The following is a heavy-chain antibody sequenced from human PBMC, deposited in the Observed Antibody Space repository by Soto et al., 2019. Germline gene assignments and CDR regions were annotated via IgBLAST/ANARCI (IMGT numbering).Heavy chain of an antibody. D-gene: IGHD2-15*01. CDR2: IYHSGTA. Sequence: QVQLQESGPGLVQPSETLSLTCTVSDGSISTYFWTWIRQPPGKGLEWIGHIYHSGTADYNPSLKSRVAMSVDTSKNQFSLNLTSVTAADTATYYCARGKYCSGGSCERFDPWGQGARVTVSS. CDR3: ARGKYCSGGSCERFDP. CDR1: DGSISTYF. J-gene: IGHJ5*02. V-gene: IGHV4-59*01.